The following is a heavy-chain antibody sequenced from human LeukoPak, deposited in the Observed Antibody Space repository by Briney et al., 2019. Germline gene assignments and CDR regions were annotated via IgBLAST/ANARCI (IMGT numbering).Heavy chain of an antibody. CDR3: ARHRSSWLIDY. J-gene: IGHJ4*02. CDR2: ISDSGGNT. Sequence: GGSLRLSCAASGFTFNTYAMRWVRQAPWERLQWVSGISDSGGNTYYADSVRGRFTISRDNSKNTLYLQMNSLRAEDTAVYYCARHRSSWLIDYWGQGTLVTVSS. CDR1: GFTFNTYA. D-gene: IGHD6-6*01. V-gene: IGHV3-23*01.